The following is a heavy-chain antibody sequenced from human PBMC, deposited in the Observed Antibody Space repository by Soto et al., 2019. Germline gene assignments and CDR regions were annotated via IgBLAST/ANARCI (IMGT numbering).Heavy chain of an antibody. V-gene: IGHV4-34*01. CDR3: AREPPRYCSSTSCSMTTVTTSDY. CDR2: INHSGST. Sequence: PSETLSLTCAVSGGSFSGYYWSWIRQPPGKGLEWIGEINHSGSTNYNPSLKSRVTISVDTSKNQFSLKLSSVTAADTAVYYCAREPPRYCSSTSCSMTTVTTSDYWGQGTLVTVSS. D-gene: IGHD2-2*01. CDR1: GGSFSGYY. J-gene: IGHJ4*02.